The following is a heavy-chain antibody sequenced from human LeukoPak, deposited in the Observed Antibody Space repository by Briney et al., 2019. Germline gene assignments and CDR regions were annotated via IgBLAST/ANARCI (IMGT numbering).Heavy chain of an antibody. D-gene: IGHD6-6*01. CDR1: GFTFSSYE. V-gene: IGHV3-48*03. CDR3: ARGDLVPDDY. CDR2: ISSSGSTI. J-gene: IGHJ4*02. Sequence: GGSLRLSCAASGFTFSSYEMNWVRQAPGKGLEWVSYISSSGSTIYDADSVKGRFTISRDNAKNSLYLQMNSLRAEDTAVYYCARGDLVPDDYWGQGTLVTASS.